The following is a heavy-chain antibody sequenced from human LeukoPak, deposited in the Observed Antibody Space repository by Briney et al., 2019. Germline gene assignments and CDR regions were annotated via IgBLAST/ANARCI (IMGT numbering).Heavy chain of an antibody. Sequence: PGRSLRLSCAASGFTFSSYAMHWVRQAPGKGLEWVAVISYDGSNKYYAGSVKGRFTISRDNSKNTLYLQMNSLRAEDTAVYYCASSPLWFGELLNGMDVWGQGTTVTVSS. CDR2: ISYDGSNK. D-gene: IGHD3-10*01. J-gene: IGHJ6*02. CDR3: ASSPLWFGELLNGMDV. CDR1: GFTFSSYA. V-gene: IGHV3-30-3*01.